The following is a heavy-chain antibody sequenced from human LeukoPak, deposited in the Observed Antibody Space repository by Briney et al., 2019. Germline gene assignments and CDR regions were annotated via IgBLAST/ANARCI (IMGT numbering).Heavy chain of an antibody. CDR3: ASGYYYDSSGFDY. V-gene: IGHV4-39*01. CDR2: IYYSGST. CDR1: GGSLSNSSYY. D-gene: IGHD3-22*01. J-gene: IGHJ4*02. Sequence: PSETLSLTCTVSGGSLSNSSYYRGWIRQPPGKGLEWIGSIYYSGSTYYNPSLMSRVTIYVDTSTNQFSLKLSSVTAADTAVYYCASGYYYDSSGFDYWGQGTLVTVSS.